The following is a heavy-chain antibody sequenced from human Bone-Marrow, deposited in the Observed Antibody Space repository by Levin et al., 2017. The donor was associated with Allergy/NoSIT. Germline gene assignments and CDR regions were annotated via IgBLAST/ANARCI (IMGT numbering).Heavy chain of an antibody. CDR3: AKGEHDHFGSGSYPTFDY. J-gene: IGHJ4*02. Sequence: PGGSLRLSCEVSGFSFRNYDMHWVRQAPGKGLEWVAIMSFDGTKRYYVDSVRGRFTISRDNSKNTLYLQMNSLRPDDTAVYYCAKGEHDHFGSGSYPTFDYWGQGTLVTVSS. CDR2: MSFDGTKR. V-gene: IGHV3-30*18. D-gene: IGHD3-10*01. CDR1: GFSFRNYD.